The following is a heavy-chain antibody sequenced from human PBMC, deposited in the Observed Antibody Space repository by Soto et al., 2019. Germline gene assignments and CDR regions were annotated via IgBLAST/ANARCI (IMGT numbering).Heavy chain of an antibody. CDR2: ISGNGAST. V-gene: IGHV3-23*01. Sequence: EVQLLESGGGLVQPVGSLRLSCAASGFTFSSYALTWVRQAPGKSLEWFSTISGNGASTYYAESLKGRFTISRDNSKNPLYLQMNSLRAGDTAVYYCATVRSSSWVDFDYWGQGDLVTVSS. J-gene: IGHJ4*02. D-gene: IGHD6-13*01. CDR1: GFTFSSYA. CDR3: ATVRSSSWVDFDY.